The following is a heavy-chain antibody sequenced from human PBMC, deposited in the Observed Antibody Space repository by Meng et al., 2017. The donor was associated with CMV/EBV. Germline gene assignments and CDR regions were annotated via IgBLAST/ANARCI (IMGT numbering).Heavy chain of an antibody. Sequence: GESLKISCAASGFTFSSYWMHWVRQAPGKGLVWVSRINSDGSSTSYADSVKGRFTISRDNAKNTLYLQMNSLRAEDTAVYYCAKDIVVVPAALDYWGQGTLVTVSS. CDR1: GFTFSSYW. J-gene: IGHJ4*02. D-gene: IGHD2-2*01. CDR2: INSDGSST. CDR3: AKDIVVVPAALDY. V-gene: IGHV3-74*01.